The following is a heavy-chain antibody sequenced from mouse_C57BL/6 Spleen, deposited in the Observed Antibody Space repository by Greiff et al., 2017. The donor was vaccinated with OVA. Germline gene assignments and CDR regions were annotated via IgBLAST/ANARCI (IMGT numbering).Heavy chain of an antibody. CDR3: AREGTGGYYFDY. Sequence: VQLKQSGPELVKPGASVKISCKASGYAFSSSWMNWVKQRPGKGLEWIGRIYPGDGDTNYNGKFKGKATLTADKSSSTAYMQLSSLTSEDSAVYFCAREGTGGYYFDYWGQGTTLTVSS. J-gene: IGHJ2*01. CDR2: IYPGDGDT. CDR1: GYAFSSSW. D-gene: IGHD3-3*01. V-gene: IGHV1-82*01.